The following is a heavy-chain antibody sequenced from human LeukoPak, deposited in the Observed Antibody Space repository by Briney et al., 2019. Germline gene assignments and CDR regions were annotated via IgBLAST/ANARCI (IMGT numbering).Heavy chain of an antibody. V-gene: IGHV4-39*01. J-gene: IGHJ4*02. CDR3: ARQEEGNFDY. Sequence: SETLSLTCTVSGGSISSSSYYWGWIRQPPGKGPEWIGSIYYSGSTYYNPSLKSRVTISVDTSKNQFSLKLSSVTAADTAVYYCARQEEGNFDYWGQGTLVTVSS. CDR1: GGSISSSSYY. CDR2: IYYSGST.